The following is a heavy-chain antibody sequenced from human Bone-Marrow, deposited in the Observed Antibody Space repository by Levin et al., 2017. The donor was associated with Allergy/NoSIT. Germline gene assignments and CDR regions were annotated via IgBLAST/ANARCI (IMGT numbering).Heavy chain of an antibody. V-gene: IGHV4-39*01. CDR2: IYYSGST. Sequence: PSETLSLTCTVSGGSISSSSYYWGWIRQPPGKGLEWIGSIYYSGSTYYNPSLKSRVTISVDTSKNQFSLKLSSVTAADTAVYYCARHGRYSHGREFDYWGQGTLVTVSS. D-gene: IGHD5-18*01. J-gene: IGHJ4*02. CDR3: ARHGRYSHGREFDY. CDR1: GGSISSSSYY.